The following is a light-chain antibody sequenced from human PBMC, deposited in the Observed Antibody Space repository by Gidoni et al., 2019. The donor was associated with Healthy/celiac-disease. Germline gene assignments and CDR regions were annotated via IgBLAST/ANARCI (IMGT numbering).Light chain of an antibody. Sequence: DIVMTQSPDSLAVSLGERTTINCKSSQSILYSSNNKNYLAWYQQKPGQPPQLLIYWASTRESGVPDRFSGSGSGTDFTLTISSLQAEDVAVYYCQQYYSTPFTVGPGTKVDIK. CDR1: QSILYSSNNKNY. CDR3: QQYYSTPFT. CDR2: WAS. V-gene: IGKV4-1*01. J-gene: IGKJ3*01.